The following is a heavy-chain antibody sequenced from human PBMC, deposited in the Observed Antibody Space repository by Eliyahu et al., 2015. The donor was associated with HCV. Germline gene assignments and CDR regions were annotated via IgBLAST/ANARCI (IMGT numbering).Heavy chain of an antibody. CDR1: GGSISSYY. Sequence: QVQLQESGPGLVKPSETLSLTCTVSGGSISSYYWSWIRQPPGKGLEWIGYIYYSGSTNYNPSLKSRVTISVDTSKNQFSLKLSSVTAADTAVYYCARFAGYRADAFDIWGQGTMVTVSS. CDR2: IYYSGST. D-gene: IGHD6-13*01. CDR3: ARFAGYRADAFDI. V-gene: IGHV4-59*08. J-gene: IGHJ3*02.